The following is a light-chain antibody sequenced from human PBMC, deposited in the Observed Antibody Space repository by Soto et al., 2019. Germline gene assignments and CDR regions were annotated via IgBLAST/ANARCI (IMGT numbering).Light chain of an antibody. J-gene: IGKJ2*01. CDR2: DAS. CDR1: QSVSSSY. CDR3: QQYVNSPVT. V-gene: IGKV3-20*01. Sequence: VLTQSPGTLSLSPGERATLSCRVSQSVSSSYLAWYQEKPGQAPKLLIYDASSRATGIPGRFSGSGSGTDFTLTISRLEPEDFAVYYCQQYVNSPVTFGQGTKLEIK.